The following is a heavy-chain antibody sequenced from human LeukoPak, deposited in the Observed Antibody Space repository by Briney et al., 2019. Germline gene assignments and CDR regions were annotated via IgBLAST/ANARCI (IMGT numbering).Heavy chain of an antibody. CDR3: ARGIVVVTATSRSDAFDI. CDR2: IYYSGST. V-gene: IGHV4-39*01. Sequence: PSETLSLTCTVSGGSISSSSYYWGWTRQPPGKGLEWIGSIYYSGSTYYNPSLKSRVTISVDTSKNQFSLKLSSVTAADTAVYYCARGIVVVTATSRSDAFDIWGQGTMVTVSS. CDR1: GGSISSSSYY. J-gene: IGHJ3*02. D-gene: IGHD2-21*02.